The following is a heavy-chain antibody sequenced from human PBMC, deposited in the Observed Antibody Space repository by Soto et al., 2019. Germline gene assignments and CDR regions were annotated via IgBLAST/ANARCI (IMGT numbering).Heavy chain of an antibody. V-gene: IGHV1-69*06. D-gene: IGHD3-3*01. CDR1: GGMFSDYT. Sequence: QVQLVQSGAVVKKPGSSVTVSCKASGGMFSDYTISWVRQAPGQGLEWMGGIIPIFGGPHYAQKFQGRVTITADKPTSAVYLGRRDLTSADTAVYYCEKKGGGASIDFWRANWFDPWGQGTLVTVSS. CDR3: EKKGGGASIDFWRANWFDP. J-gene: IGHJ5*02. CDR2: IIPIFGGP.